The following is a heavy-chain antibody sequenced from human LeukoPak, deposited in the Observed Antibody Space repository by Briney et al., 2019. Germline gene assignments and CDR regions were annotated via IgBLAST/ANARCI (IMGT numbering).Heavy chain of an antibody. Sequence: GGSLRLSCAASGFTFSSYDMHWVRQATGKVLEWVSAIGTAGDTYYPGSVKGRFTISRENAKNSLYLQMNSLRAGDTAVYYCARARGIVGATSVFDYWGQGTLVTVSS. CDR2: IGTAGDT. CDR1: GFTFSSYD. CDR3: ARARGIVGATSVFDY. D-gene: IGHD1-26*01. V-gene: IGHV3-13*01. J-gene: IGHJ4*02.